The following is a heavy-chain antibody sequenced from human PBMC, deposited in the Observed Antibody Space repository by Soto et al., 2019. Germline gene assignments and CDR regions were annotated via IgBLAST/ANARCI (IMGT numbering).Heavy chain of an antibody. CDR2: ISYDGSNK. J-gene: IGHJ4*02. CDR3: AKSSSVAAAGTQVLALDY. Sequence: QVQLVESGGGVVQPGRSLRLSCAASGFTFSSYGMHWVRQAPGKGLEWVAVISYDGSNKYYADSVKGRFTISRDNSKNTLYLQMNSLRAEDTAVYYCAKSSSVAAAGTQVLALDYWGQGTLVTVSS. CDR1: GFTFSSYG. D-gene: IGHD6-13*01. V-gene: IGHV3-30*18.